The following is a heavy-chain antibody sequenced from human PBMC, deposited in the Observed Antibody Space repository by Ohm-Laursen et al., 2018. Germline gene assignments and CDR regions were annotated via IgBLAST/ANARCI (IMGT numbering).Heavy chain of an antibody. CDR1: GFTFSDYY. CDR2: ISSSGSTI. CDR3: ATAYCGGDCYSSY. J-gene: IGHJ4*02. D-gene: IGHD2-21*02. V-gene: IGHV3-11*01. Sequence: SLRLSCAASGFTFSDYYMSWIRQAPGKGLEWVSYISSSGSTIYYADSVKGRFTISRDNAKNSLYLQMNSLRAEDTAVYYCATAYCGGDCYSSYWGQGTLVTVSS.